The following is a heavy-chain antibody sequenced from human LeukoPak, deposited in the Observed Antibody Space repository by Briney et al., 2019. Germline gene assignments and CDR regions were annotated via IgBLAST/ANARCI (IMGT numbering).Heavy chain of an antibody. CDR3: VKAVGSCGVGNCYFDY. CDR2: INSNGGST. V-gene: IGHV3-64D*06. Sequence: PGGSLRLSCSASGFTFSTYAIYWVRQAPGKGLECVSGINSNGGSTFYADSVKGSFTISRDNSKNILHLQMSSLRAEDTAVYYCVKAVGSCGVGNCYFDYWGQGTLVTVSS. CDR1: GFTFSTYA. J-gene: IGHJ4*02. D-gene: IGHD2-15*01.